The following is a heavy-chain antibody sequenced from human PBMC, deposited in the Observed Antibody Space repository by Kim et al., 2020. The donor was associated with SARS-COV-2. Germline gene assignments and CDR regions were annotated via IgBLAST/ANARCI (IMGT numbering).Heavy chain of an antibody. CDR3: AKCRIVGATWFDIGLGDFDY. Sequence: GGSLRLSCAASGFTFSSYGMHWVRQAPGKGLEWVAVIWYDGSNKYYADSVKGRFTISRDNSKNTLYLQMNSLRAEDTAVYYCAKCRIVGATWFDIGLGDFDYWGQGTLVTVSS. J-gene: IGHJ4*02. V-gene: IGHV3-33*06. D-gene: IGHD1-26*01. CDR1: GFTFSSYG. CDR2: IWYDGSNK.